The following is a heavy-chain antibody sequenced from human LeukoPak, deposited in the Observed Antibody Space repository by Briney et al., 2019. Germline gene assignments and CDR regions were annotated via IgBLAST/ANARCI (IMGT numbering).Heavy chain of an antibody. CDR2: ITGSGGSI. V-gene: IGHV3-23*01. CDR1: GFTFSNYG. D-gene: IGHD1-26*01. Sequence: GGSLRLSCAASGFTFSNYGMSWVRQAPGKGLEWVSSITGSGGSIYYADSVKGRFTSSRDNSKNTLYLQMSSLRAEDTAVYYCAKRGAEVGQTVAPGDYWGQGTLVTVSS. CDR3: AKRGAEVGQTVAPGDY. J-gene: IGHJ4*02.